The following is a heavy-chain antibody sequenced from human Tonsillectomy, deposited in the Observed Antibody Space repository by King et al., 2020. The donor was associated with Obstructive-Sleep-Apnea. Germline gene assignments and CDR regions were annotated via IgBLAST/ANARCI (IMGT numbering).Heavy chain of an antibody. Sequence: AQLVQSGAEVKKPGASVKVSCKASGYTFIRYNISWVRQAPGQGLEWMGWISTYNGNTNYAQKVQGRVTMTTDISTNTAYMELRSLRSDDTAVYHCARYYYDSSGYPDNNWFDPWGQGTLVTVSS. CDR1: GYTFIRYN. V-gene: IGHV1-18*01. D-gene: IGHD3-22*01. CDR3: ARYYYDSSGYPDNNWFDP. CDR2: ISTYNGNT. J-gene: IGHJ5*02.